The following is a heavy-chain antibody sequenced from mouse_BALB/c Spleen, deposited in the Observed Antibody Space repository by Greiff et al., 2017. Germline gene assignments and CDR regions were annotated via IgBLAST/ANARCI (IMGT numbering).Heavy chain of an antibody. Sequence: EVKLQESGPELVKPGASVKIPCKASGYTFTDYNMDWVKQSHGKSLEWIGDINPNNGGTIYNQKFKGKATLTVDKSSSTAYMELRSLTSEDTAVYYCARYYYDYDDYAMDYWGQGTSVTVSS. V-gene: IGHV1-18*01. J-gene: IGHJ4*01. CDR2: INPNNGGT. D-gene: IGHD2-4*01. CDR3: ARYYYDYDDYAMDY. CDR1: GYTFTDYN.